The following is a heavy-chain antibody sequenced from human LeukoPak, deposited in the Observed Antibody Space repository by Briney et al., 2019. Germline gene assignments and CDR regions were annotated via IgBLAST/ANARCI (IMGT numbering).Heavy chain of an antibody. D-gene: IGHD1-1*01. CDR1: GGSISSGSYY. J-gene: IGHJ4*02. CDR2: IYTSGST. V-gene: IGHV4-61*02. CDR3: ARDRGTWNDDGFDY. Sequence: PSRTLSLTCTVSGGSISSGSYYWSWIRQPAGKGLEWIGRIYTSGSTNYNPSLKSRVTISVDTSKNQFSLKLSSVTAADTAVYYCARDRGTWNDDGFDYWGQGTLVTVSS.